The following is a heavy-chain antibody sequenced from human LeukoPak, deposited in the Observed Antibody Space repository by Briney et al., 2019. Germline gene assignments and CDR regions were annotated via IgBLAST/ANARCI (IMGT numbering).Heavy chain of an antibody. CDR3: AAVFGSGYYYYFDY. V-gene: IGHV1-58*01. CDR1: GFSFSSSS. CDR2: LAVGSGNT. Sequence: ASVTVSCTASGFSFSSSSVQWVRQARGQRLEWIGWLAVGSGNTNYAQKFQGRVTITRDMSTSTAYMELSSLRSEDTALYYCAAVFGSGYYYYFDYWGQGSLVTVSS. J-gene: IGHJ4*02. D-gene: IGHD3-22*01.